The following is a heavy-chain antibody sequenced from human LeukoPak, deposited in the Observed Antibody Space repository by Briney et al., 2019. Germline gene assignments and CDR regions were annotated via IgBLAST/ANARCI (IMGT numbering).Heavy chain of an antibody. Sequence: GGSLRVSCAASGFVFRSYSFNWVRQAPGKGLQWVASVNTVSSYIYYADSVRGRFTISRDNAKNSVLLQMNSLRAEDMAMYYCVRLRRNSDSSGYFYYYDNWGQGTLVTVSS. D-gene: IGHD3-22*01. CDR2: VNTVSSYI. J-gene: IGHJ4*02. V-gene: IGHV3-21*01. CDR1: GFVFRSYS. CDR3: VRLRRNSDSSGYFYYYDN.